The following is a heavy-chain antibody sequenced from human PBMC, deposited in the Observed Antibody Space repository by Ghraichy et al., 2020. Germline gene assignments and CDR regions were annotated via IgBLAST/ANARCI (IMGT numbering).Heavy chain of an antibody. CDR2: ISGSGGST. J-gene: IGHJ4*02. CDR1: GFTFSSYA. V-gene: IGHV3-23*01. CDR3: ANDDNDSSGYGHFDY. Sequence: GGSLRLSCAASGFTFSSYAMSWVRQAPGKGLEWVSAISGSGGSTYYADSVKGRFTISRDNSKNTLYLQMNSLRAEDTAVYYCANDDNDSSGYGHFDYWGQGTLVTVSS. D-gene: IGHD3-22*01.